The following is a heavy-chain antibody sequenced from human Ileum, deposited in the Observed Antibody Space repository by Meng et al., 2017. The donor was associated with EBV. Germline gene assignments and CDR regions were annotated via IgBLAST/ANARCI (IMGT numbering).Heavy chain of an antibody. D-gene: IGHD3-10*01. CDR2: LGAHDGDT. CDR1: DYTFMGYG. CDR3: ARGTPGRSYSDY. J-gene: IGHJ4*02. Sequence: QVPAVPSGPEVKKPGASVKVSCKASDYTFMGYGVSWVRQAPGQGLEWMAWLGAHDGDTSHAPKFQGRVTVSADRPTATAYMELRSLRSDDTAVYYCARGTPGRSYSDYWGQGTLVTVSS. V-gene: IGHV1-18*01.